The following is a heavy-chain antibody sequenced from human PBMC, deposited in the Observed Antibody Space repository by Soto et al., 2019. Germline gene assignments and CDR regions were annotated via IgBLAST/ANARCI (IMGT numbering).Heavy chain of an antibody. CDR3: AREGPDFWSGSTIYYYYYMDV. CDR2: ISSSSSYI. V-gene: IGHV3-21*01. CDR1: GFTFSSYS. D-gene: IGHD3-3*01. J-gene: IGHJ6*03. Sequence: GGSLRLSCAASGFTFSSYSMNWVRQAPGKGLEWVSSISSSSSYIYYADSVKGRFTISRDNAKNSLYLQMNSLRAEDTAVYYCAREGPDFWSGSTIYYYYYMDVWGKGTTVTVSS.